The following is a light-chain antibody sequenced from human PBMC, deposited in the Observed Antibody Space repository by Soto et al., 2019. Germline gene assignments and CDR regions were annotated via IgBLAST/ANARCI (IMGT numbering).Light chain of an antibody. Sequence: DIQLTQSPSFLSASVGDRVTITCRASQGISSYLAWYQQKPGKAPTLMIYAASTLQSGVPSRFSGSGSGTEFNLTISSLQPEDFATYYCQQLNSYPLTLGGGTKVDIK. CDR2: AAS. J-gene: IGKJ4*01. CDR3: QQLNSYPLT. CDR1: QGISSY. V-gene: IGKV1-9*01.